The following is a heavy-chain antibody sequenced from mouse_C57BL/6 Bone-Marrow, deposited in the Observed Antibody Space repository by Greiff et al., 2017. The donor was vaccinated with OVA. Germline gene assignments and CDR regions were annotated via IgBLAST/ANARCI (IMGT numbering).Heavy chain of an antibody. V-gene: IGHV3-6*01. J-gene: IGHJ2*01. CDR2: ISYDGSN. D-gene: IGHD2-3*01. Sequence: EVKLQESGPGLVKPSQSLSLTCSVTGYSITSGYYWNWIRQFPGNKLEWMGYISYDGSNNYNPSLKNRISITRDTSKNQFFLKLNSVTTEDTATYYCARDERWLLFDYWGQGTTLTVSS. CDR1: GYSITSGYY. CDR3: ARDERWLLFDY.